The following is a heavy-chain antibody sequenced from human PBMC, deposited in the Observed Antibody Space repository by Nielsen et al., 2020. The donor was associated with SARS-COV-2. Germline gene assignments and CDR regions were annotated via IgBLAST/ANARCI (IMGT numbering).Heavy chain of an antibody. Sequence: GESLKISCKASGYSFTNYWITWVRRTPGKGREWMGRIDPGDSHTNYNPSFQGHVSISVDKSVTTAYLQWSSLRASDTAMYYCARHGAHYGMDVWGQGTTVAVSS. CDR2: IDPGDSHT. CDR1: GYSFTNYW. CDR3: ARHGAHYGMDV. V-gene: IGHV5-10-1*01. D-gene: IGHD3-16*01. J-gene: IGHJ6*02.